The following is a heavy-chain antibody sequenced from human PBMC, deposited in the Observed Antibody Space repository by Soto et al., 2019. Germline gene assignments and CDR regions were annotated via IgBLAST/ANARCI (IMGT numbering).Heavy chain of an antibody. CDR1: GGSFSGYY. Sequence: SETLSLTCAVYGGSFSGYYWSWIRQPPGKGLEWIGEINHSGSTNYNPSLKSRVTISVDTSKNQFSLKLSSVTAADTAVYYCARGLVYYDFWSGYYIFDYWGQGTMVTVSS. CDR3: ARGLVYYDFWSGYYIFDY. D-gene: IGHD3-3*01. V-gene: IGHV4-34*01. J-gene: IGHJ4*03. CDR2: INHSGST.